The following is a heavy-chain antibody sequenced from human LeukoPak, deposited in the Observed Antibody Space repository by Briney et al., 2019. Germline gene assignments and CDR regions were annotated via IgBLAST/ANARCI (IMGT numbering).Heavy chain of an antibody. CDR1: GFTFSSYS. V-gene: IGHV3-48*01. Sequence: GGSLRLSCAASGFTFSSYSMNWVRQAPGKGLEWVSYISSSSSTIYYADSVKGRFTISRDNYKNTLYLQMHSLRAEDTAIYYCARESLGSVDPRRYSTTVSQDVWGKGTTVTISS. J-gene: IGHJ6*01. CDR2: ISSSSSTI. CDR3: ARESLGSVDPRRYSTTVSQDV. D-gene: IGHD4-17*01.